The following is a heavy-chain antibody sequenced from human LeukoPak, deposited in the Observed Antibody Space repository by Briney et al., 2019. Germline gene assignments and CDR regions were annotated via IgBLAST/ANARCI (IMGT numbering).Heavy chain of an antibody. CDR3: TTDGSGSYASEHDY. CDR1: GFTFSNAW. D-gene: IGHD3-10*01. J-gene: IGHJ4*02. Sequence: GGSLRLSCAASGFTFSNAWMSWVRQAPGKGLEWVGRIKIKPDGGTTDYAAPVKGRFTISRDDSKNTLDLQLNSLRTEDTAVYYCTTDGSGSYASEHDYWGQGTLVTVCS. CDR2: IKIKPDGGTT. V-gene: IGHV3-15*01.